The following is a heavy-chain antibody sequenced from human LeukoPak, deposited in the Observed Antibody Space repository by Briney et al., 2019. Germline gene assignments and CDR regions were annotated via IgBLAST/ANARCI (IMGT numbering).Heavy chain of an antibody. Sequence: GTSVKVSCEASEYTFTGYYRHWVRQAPGQGLEWMGWIDPKRGGTKYAQKFQGRVTMTRDTSISATYMELSSLRSNDTAVYYCARAVGHFGGTCPIFDYWGQGTLVTVSS. CDR1: EYTFTGYY. CDR3: ARAVGHFGGTCPIFDY. CDR2: IDPKRGGT. V-gene: IGHV1-2*02. D-gene: IGHD2-15*01. J-gene: IGHJ4*02.